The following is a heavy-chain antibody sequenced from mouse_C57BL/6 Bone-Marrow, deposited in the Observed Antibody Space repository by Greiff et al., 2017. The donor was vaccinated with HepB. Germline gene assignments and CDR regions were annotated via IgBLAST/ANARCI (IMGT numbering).Heavy chain of an antibody. D-gene: IGHD2-5*01. J-gene: IGHJ4*01. CDR3: TRDRDYYSNYYAMDY. V-gene: IGHV5-9-1*02. CDR1: GFTFSSYA. CDR2: ISSGGDYI. Sequence: VQVVESGEGLVKPGGSLKLSCAASGFTFSSYAMSWVRQTPEKRLEWVAYISSGGDYIYYADTVKGRFTISRDNARNTLYLQMSSLKSEDTAMYYCTRDRDYYSNYYAMDYWGQGTSVTVSS.